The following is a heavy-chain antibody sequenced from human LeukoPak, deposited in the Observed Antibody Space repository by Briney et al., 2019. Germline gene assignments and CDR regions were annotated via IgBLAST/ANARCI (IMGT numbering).Heavy chain of an antibody. CDR3: TRGSIHLWLYYGMDV. CDR1: GFTFGDHA. CDR2: IGSKTYGGTT. J-gene: IGHJ6*02. V-gene: IGHV3-49*04. Sequence: GGSLRLSRIGSGFTFGDHAMSWVRQAPGKGLEWVGFIGSKTYGGTTEYAASVKGRFTISRDDSKSVAYLQMDSLKTEDTAVYYCTRGSIHLWLYYGMDVWGQGTTVTVSS. D-gene: IGHD5-18*01.